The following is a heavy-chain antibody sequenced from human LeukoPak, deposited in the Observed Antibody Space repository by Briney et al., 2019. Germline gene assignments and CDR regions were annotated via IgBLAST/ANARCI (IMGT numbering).Heavy chain of an antibody. CDR3: ARRGASGSHLPYYYYYYMDV. CDR2: IYSDGSST. CDR1: GFTFSSYW. D-gene: IGHD3-10*01. J-gene: IGHJ6*03. Sequence: GGSLRLSCEASGFTFSSYWMHWVRQAPGKGLVWVSRIYSDGSSTSYADSVKGRFTISIDNAKNTLYLQMNSLRAEDTAVYYCARRGASGSHLPYYYYYYMDVWGKGTTVTISS. V-gene: IGHV3-74*01.